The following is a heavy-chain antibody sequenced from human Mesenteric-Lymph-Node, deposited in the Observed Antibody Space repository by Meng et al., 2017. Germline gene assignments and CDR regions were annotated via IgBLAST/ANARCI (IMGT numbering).Heavy chain of an antibody. CDR2: IYDNGDT. CDR3: ARETGFYGSGSFSYNWLDP. Sequence: GSLRLSCTVSGGSLYHYYWTWIRQPPGKGLEWMGNIYDNGDTNYNPSVKSRLTISLDTSKRQFSLKLTSVTPADTAVYYCARETGFYGSGSFSYNWLDPWGQGTLVTVSS. V-gene: IGHV4-59*01. J-gene: IGHJ5*02. D-gene: IGHD3-10*01. CDR1: GGSLYHYY.